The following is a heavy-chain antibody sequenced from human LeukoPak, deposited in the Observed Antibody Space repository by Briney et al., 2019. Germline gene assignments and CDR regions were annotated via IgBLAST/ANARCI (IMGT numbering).Heavy chain of an antibody. CDR1: GGSISGYY. CDR2: IYISGRT. Sequence: SETLSLTCTLSGGSISGYYWSWLRQPPGKGLEWIGYIYISGRTNYSPSLKSRVTISIDTSKNQFALKMNSVPAADPAVYYCARCAPRGYSYHSPLRWFDPWGPGTLVIVSS. V-gene: IGHV4-4*09. CDR3: ARCAPRGYSYHSPLRWFDP. D-gene: IGHD5-18*01. J-gene: IGHJ5*02.